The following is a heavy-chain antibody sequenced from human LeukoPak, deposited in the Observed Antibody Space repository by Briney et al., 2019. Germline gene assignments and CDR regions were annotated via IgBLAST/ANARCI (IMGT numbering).Heavy chain of an antibody. J-gene: IGHJ6*03. CDR3: ARGWATLPTWREVYHYYYMDV. V-gene: IGHV4-34*01. Sequence: PSETLSLTCAVYGGSFSGYYWSWIRQPPGKGLEWIGEINHSGSTNYNPSLKSRVTISVDTSKNQFSLKLSSVTAADTAVYYCARGWATLPTWREVYHYYYMDVWGKGTTVTVSS. CDR2: INHSGST. D-gene: IGHD5-24*01. CDR1: GGSFSGYY.